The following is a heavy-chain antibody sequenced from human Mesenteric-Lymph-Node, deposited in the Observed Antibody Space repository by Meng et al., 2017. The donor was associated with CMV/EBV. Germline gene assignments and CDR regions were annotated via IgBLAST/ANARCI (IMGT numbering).Heavy chain of an antibody. CDR2: IYSGGPDT. V-gene: IGHV3-23*03. CDR1: GFPFDSYA. D-gene: IGHD2-2*01. Sequence: GESLKISCAASGFPFDSYAMNWVRQAPGKGLEWVSSIYSGGPDTYVRDSVKGRFTISRDNSKNTLYLQMNSLRAEDTAIYYCAKKKEYCADTTCYYAFDIWGQGALVTVSS. CDR3: AKKKEYCADTTCYYAFDI. J-gene: IGHJ3*02.